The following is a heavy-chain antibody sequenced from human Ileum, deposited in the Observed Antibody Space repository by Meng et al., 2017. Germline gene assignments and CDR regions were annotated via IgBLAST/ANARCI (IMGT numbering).Heavy chain of an antibody. Sequence: VPPQQGGAGLLKPSETPSLTCAVYGGSFSGYYWSWIRQPPRKGLEWIGEINHSGSTNYNPSLKSRVTISVDTSKNQFSLKLSSVTAADTAVYYCARSGVLLWFGEDYWGQGTLVTVSS. J-gene: IGHJ4*02. CDR2: INHSGST. CDR3: ARSGVLLWFGEDY. D-gene: IGHD3-10*01. V-gene: IGHV4-34*01. CDR1: GGSFSGYY.